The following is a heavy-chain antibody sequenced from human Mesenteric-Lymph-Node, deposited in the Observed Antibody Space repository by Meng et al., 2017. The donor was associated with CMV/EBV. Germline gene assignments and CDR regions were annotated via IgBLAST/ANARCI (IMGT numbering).Heavy chain of an antibody. CDR1: GFTFDDYA. V-gene: IGHV3-21*03. J-gene: IGHJ6*02. CDR3: ARAPTSYDILTGYFPNGLDV. D-gene: IGHD3-9*01. Sequence: GGSLRLSCAASGFTFDDYAMHWVRQAPGKGLEWVASMTNSDSQIYYADSVKGRFTISRDNAKNSVYLQMNSLRAEDTAVYYCARAPTSYDILTGYFPNGLDVWGQGTTVTVSS. CDR2: MTNSDSQI.